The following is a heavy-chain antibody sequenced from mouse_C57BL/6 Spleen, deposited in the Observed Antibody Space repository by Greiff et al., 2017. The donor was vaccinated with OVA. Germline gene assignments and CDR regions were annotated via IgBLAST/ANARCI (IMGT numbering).Heavy chain of an antibody. D-gene: IGHD2-2*01. V-gene: IGHV5-9*04. CDR1: GFTFSSYT. J-gene: IGHJ2*01. Sequence: EVQLQESGGGLVKPGGSLKLSCAASGFTFSSYTMSWVRQTPEKRLEWVATISGGGGNTYYPDSVKGRFTISRDNAKNTLYLQMSSLRSEDTALYYCARLYYGYDGGYFDYWGQGTTLTVSS. CDR3: ARLYYGYDGGYFDY. CDR2: ISGGGGNT.